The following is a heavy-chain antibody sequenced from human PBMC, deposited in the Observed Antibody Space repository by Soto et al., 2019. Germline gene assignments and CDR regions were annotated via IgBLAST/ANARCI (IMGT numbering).Heavy chain of an antibody. CDR3: ARAIGGRWVPTIITSQNIDPPYYFDY. J-gene: IGHJ4*02. Sequence: SETLSLTCTVSGGSISSGGYYWSWIRQHPGKGLEWIGYIYYSGSTYYNPSLKSRVTISVDTSKNQFSLKLSSVTAADTAVYYCARAIGGRWVPTIITSQNIDPPYYFDYWGQGTLVTVSS. CDR1: GGSISSGGYY. D-gene: IGHD3-22*01. CDR2: IYYSGST. V-gene: IGHV4-31*03.